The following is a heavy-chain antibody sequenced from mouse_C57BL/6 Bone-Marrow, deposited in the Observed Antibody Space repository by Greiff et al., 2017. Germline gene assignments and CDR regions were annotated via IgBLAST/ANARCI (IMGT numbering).Heavy chain of an antibody. CDR1: GYTFTDYY. J-gene: IGHJ4*01. Sequence: QVQLQQSGAELVRPGASVKLSCKASGYTFTDYYINWVKQRPGQGLEWIARIYPGSGNTYYNEKFKGKATLTAEKSSSTAYMQLSSLTSEDSAVYFCARSWLYAMDDWGQGTSVTVSS. CDR3: ARSWLYAMDD. D-gene: IGHD2-2*01. V-gene: IGHV1-76*01. CDR2: IYPGSGNT.